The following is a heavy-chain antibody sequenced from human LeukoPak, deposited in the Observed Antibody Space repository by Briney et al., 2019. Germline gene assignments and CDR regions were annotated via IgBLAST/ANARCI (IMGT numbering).Heavy chain of an antibody. Sequence: SETLSLTCTVSGGSIRNYYWTWIRQPPGKRLEWIGYIHYSGGTNYNPSLKSRDTISVDTSKNQFSLRLSSVTAADTAVYYCARQVGTDAFDIWGQGTMVTVSS. V-gene: IGHV4-59*08. CDR2: IHYSGGT. CDR3: ARQVGTDAFDI. CDR1: GGSIRNYY. D-gene: IGHD1-26*01. J-gene: IGHJ3*02.